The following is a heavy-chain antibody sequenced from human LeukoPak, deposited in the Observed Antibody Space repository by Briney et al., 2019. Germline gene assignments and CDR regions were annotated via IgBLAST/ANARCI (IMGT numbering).Heavy chain of an antibody. J-gene: IGHJ3*02. CDR3: ARDGIYGDCDI. D-gene: IGHD4-17*01. V-gene: IGHV1-46*01. CDR1: GYTFTSYY. Sequence: ASVKVSRKASGYTFTSYYMHWVRQAPGQGLERMGIINPSGGSASYAQKFQGRVTMTRDTSTSTVYMELSSLRSEDTAVYYCARDGIYGDCDIWGQGTMVTVSS. CDR2: INPSGGSA.